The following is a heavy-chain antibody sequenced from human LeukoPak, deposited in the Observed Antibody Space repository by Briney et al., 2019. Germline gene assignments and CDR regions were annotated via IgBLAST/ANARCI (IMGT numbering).Heavy chain of an antibody. CDR1: GGSFSGYY. V-gene: IGHV4-34*01. CDR2: INHSGST. CDR3: ARLRYYDY. J-gene: IGHJ4*02. D-gene: IGHD5-12*01. Sequence: TSETLSLTCAVYGGSFSGYYWSWIRQPPGKGLEWIGEINHSGSTNYNPSLKSRVTISVDTSKNQFSLKLSSVTAADTAVYYCARLRYYDYWGQGTLVTVSS.